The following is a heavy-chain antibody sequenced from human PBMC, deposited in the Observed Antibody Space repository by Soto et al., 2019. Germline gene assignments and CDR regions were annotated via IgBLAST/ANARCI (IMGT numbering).Heavy chain of an antibody. CDR3: ARGRTIVSPGN. V-gene: IGHV1-2*02. CDR1: GYTFTGYQ. Sequence: QVQVVQPGAEVKKPGASVKVSCKASGYTFTGYQMHWVRQAPGQGLEGMGWFNPNSGGTNYAQKFQGRVTMTGDTSISTAYMELNRLTSDDTAVYFCARGRTIVSPGNWGQGTLVSVSS. D-gene: IGHD2-21*01. CDR2: FNPNSGGT. J-gene: IGHJ4*02.